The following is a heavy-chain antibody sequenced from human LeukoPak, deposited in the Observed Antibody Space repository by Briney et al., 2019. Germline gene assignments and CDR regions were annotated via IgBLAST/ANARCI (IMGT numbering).Heavy chain of an antibody. CDR2: IYYSGST. CDR1: GGSISSSSYY. J-gene: IGHJ3*02. Sequence: SETLSLTCTVSGGSISSSSYYWGWIRQPPGKGLEWIGSIYYSGSTYYNPSLKSRVTISVDTSKNQFSLKLSSVTAADTAVYYCARPDSSGYYLRANGAFDIWGQGTMVTVSS. D-gene: IGHD3-22*01. V-gene: IGHV4-39*01. CDR3: ARPDSSGYYLRANGAFDI.